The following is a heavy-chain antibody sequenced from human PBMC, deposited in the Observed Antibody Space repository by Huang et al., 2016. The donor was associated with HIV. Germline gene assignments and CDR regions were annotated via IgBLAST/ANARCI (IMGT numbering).Heavy chain of an antibody. CDR1: GFKFDDYA. D-gene: IGHD3-22*01. J-gene: IGHJ5*02. Sequence: EVQLVESGGGLVQPGRSLRLSCAASGFKFDDYAIFWVRQGPGKGLEWVSGISWNSGSVAYADSVRCRFTISRDNAKSSLHLEMNSLRPEDTAFYYCVKDGLGSYDTSGPKGAWGQGTLVTVSS. CDR2: ISWNSGSV. CDR3: VKDGLGSYDTSGPKGA. V-gene: IGHV3-9*01.